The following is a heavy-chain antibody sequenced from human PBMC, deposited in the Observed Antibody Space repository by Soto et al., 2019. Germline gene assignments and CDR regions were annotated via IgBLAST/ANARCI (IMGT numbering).Heavy chain of an antibody. V-gene: IGHV3-43*01. D-gene: IGHD6-19*01. CDR1: GFSFDDHT. CDR3: AETHGSGWNRFDV. CDR2: GCRNSSET. J-gene: IGHJ3*01. Sequence: GGSLRLSCAVSGFSFDDHTMHWVCHGPGTGLEWVSIGCRNSSETYHVDPLKGRFSTSTENSNKYQYLQMNSLRTDDTTLYYCAETHGSGWNRFDVWGQGTMVTVSS.